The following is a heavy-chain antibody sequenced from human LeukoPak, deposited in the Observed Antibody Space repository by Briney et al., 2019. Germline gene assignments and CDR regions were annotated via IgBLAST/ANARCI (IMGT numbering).Heavy chain of an antibody. J-gene: IGHJ4*02. V-gene: IGHV1-3*01. CDR2: INAGNGNT. Sequence: ASVKVSCKASGYTFTSYAMHWVRQAPGQRLEWMVWINAGNGNTKYSQNFQGRVTITRDTSASTAYMELSSLRSEDTAVYYCARDRDVVVVAALDYWGQGTLVTVSS. CDR3: ARDRDVVVVAALDY. CDR1: GYTFTSYA. D-gene: IGHD2-15*01.